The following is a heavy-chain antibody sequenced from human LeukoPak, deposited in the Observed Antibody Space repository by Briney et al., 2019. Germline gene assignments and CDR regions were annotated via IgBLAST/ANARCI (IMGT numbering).Heavy chain of an antibody. J-gene: IGHJ4*02. Sequence: SETLSLTCTVSGGSISSSSYYWGWIRQPPGKGLEWIGSIYYSGSTYYNPSLKSRVTISVDTSKNQFSLKLSSVTAADTAVYYCARHSALAAAGNRGIVGECDYWGQGTLVTVSS. CDR2: IYYSGST. CDR3: ARHSALAAAGNRGIVGECDY. D-gene: IGHD6-13*01. CDR1: GGSISSSSYY. V-gene: IGHV4-39*01.